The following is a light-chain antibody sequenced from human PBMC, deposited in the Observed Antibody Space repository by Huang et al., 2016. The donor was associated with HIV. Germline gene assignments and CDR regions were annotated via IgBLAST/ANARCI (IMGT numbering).Light chain of an antibody. CDR1: QRVSNNH. CDR3: QQYVTSPYT. CDR2: AAF. J-gene: IGKJ2*01. Sequence: EIVLTQSPGTLSLAPWERATLSCRASQRVSNNHLAWYQQIPGQAPRLLIYAAFNRATGIPDRFRCSGSETDFTLTITRLEPDDFAVYYCQQYVTSPYTFGQGTRLEIK. V-gene: IGKV3-20*01.